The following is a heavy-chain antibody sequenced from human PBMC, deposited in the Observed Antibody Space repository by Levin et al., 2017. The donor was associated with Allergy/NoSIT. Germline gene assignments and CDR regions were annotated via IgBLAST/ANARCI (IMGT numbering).Heavy chain of an antibody. D-gene: IGHD2-15*01. CDR2: ISDSGSST. Sequence: QAGESLKISCVGSGFTLSDSATTWVRQAPGEGLVWVSGISDSGSSTYYADSVKGRFTISRDISTNTVFLQMNSLSAEDTALYYCARGSYCSAGTCYSRLGYWGQGTLVTVSS. J-gene: IGHJ4*02. V-gene: IGHV3-23*01. CDR1: GFTLSDSA. CDR3: ARGSYCSAGTCYSRLGY.